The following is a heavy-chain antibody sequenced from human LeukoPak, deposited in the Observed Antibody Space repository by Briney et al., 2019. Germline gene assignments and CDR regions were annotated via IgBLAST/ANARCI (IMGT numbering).Heavy chain of an antibody. CDR1: GYTFTSYY. Sequence: ASVKVSCKASGYTFTSYYMHWVRQAPGQGLEWMGIINPSGGSTSYAQKFQGRVTMTRDMSTSTVYMELSSLRSEDTAVYYCARDRYRGSSSPADYYYCYMDVWGKGTTVTVSS. CDR2: INPSGGST. J-gene: IGHJ6*03. CDR3: ARDRYRGSSSPADYYYCYMDV. V-gene: IGHV1-46*01. D-gene: IGHD1-26*01.